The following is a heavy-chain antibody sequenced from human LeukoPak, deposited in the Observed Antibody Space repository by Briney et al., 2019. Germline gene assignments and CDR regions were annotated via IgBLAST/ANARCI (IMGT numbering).Heavy chain of an antibody. CDR2: INPNSGGT. CDR1: GYTFTGYY. D-gene: IGHD4-17*01. Sequence: ASVNVSCKASGYTFTGYYMHWVRQAPGQGLEWMGWINPNSGGTNYAQKFQGWVTMTRDTSISTAYMELSSLRSEDTAVYYCARGGTVTRTSDDYWGQGTLVTVSS. CDR3: ARGGTVTRTSDDY. V-gene: IGHV1-2*04. J-gene: IGHJ4*02.